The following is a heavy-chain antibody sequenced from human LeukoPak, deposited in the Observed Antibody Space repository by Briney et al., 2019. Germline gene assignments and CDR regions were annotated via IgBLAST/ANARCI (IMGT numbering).Heavy chain of an antibody. V-gene: IGHV3-30*18. J-gene: IGHJ4*02. CDR2: ISYDGSNK. D-gene: IGHD5-18*01. CDR1: GFTFSSYA. CDR3: AKEPLARNTAMVETYFDY. Sequence: PGGSLRLSCAASGFTFSSYAMSWVRQAPGKGLEWVAVISYDGSNKYYADSVKGRFTISRDNSKNTLYLQMNSLRAEDTAVYYCAKEPLARNTAMVETYFDYWGQGTLVTVSS.